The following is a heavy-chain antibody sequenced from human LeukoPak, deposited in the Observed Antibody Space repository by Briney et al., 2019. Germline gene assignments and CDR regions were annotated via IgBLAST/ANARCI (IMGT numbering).Heavy chain of an antibody. J-gene: IGHJ4*02. CDR2: INTNTGNP. D-gene: IGHD4-23*01. CDR3: AGDRRTVEFDY. V-gene: IGHV7-4-1*02. CDR1: GYTFTPYS. Sequence: PRASVKVSCKASGYTFTPYSINWVRLAPGQGLEWMGWINTNTGNPTYAQGFTGRFVFSLDTSVSTAYLQISSLKAEDTAVYYCAGDRRTVEFDYWGQGTLVTVSS.